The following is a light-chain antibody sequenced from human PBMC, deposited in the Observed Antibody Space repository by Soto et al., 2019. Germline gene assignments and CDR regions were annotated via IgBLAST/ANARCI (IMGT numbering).Light chain of an antibody. CDR2: DAS. V-gene: IGKV3-11*01. CDR1: QSVRTY. Sequence: EVVLTQSPATLSLSPGERATLSCRASQSVRTYLAWYQQKPGQVPRLLIHDASSRATGIPARFSGSGSGTDFTLTISSLEPEDFAVYYCQQRTNWPSSTFGQGTRREI. CDR3: QQRTNWPSST. J-gene: IGKJ5*01.